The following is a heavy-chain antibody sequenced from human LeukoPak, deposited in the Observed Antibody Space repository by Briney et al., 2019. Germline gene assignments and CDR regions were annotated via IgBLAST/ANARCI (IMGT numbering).Heavy chain of an antibody. V-gene: IGHV3-21*01. D-gene: IGHD1-1*01. CDR3: SRGGTDDPFNS. J-gene: IGHJ4*02. CDR1: GFTFSSYG. Sequence: PGGSLRLSCAASGFTFSSYGMHWVRQAPGKGLEWVSSIKSTSDFIFYADSLKGRFTISRDNAKDSLYLQMNSLRAEDTAVYYCSRGGTDDPFNSWGQGALVTVSS. CDR2: IKSTSDFI.